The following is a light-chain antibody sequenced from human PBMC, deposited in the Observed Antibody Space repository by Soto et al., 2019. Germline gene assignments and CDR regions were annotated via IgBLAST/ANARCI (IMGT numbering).Light chain of an antibody. CDR2: EVS. CDR1: SSDVGYYNY. V-gene: IGLV2-8*01. Sequence: QSELTQPPSGTGSPGQAVTITCTGTSSDVGYYNYVSWFQQHPGKGPKLIIYEVSKRPSGVPDRFSGSKSGNTASLTVSGLQAEDEADYYCSSHAGYNNFYVFGSGTKVTVL. J-gene: IGLJ1*01. CDR3: SSHAGYNNFYV.